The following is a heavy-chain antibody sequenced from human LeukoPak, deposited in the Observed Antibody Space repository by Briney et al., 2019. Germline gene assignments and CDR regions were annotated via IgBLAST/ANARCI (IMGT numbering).Heavy chain of an antibody. CDR1: GFTFSTYW. CDR2: INQDGSEM. CDR3: ARSPRNSGYIYGEY. V-gene: IGHV3-7*03. J-gene: IGHJ4*02. Sequence: PGGSLRLSCAASGFTFSTYWMTWVRQAPGKGLEWVANINQDGSEMYYVDSVKGRFTISRDNAKNSLYLQMNSLRAEDTAIYYCARSPRNSGYIYGEYWGQGTLVTVSS. D-gene: IGHD5-18*01.